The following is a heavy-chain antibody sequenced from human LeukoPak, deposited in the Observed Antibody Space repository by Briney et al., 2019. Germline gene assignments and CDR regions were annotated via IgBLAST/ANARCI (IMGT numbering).Heavy chain of an antibody. CDR1: GFTFSSYA. V-gene: IGHV3-30*04. D-gene: IGHD6-19*01. Sequence: GGSLRLSCAASGFTFSSYAMHWVRQAPGKGLEWVAVISYDGSNKYADSVKGRFTISRDNSKNTLYLQINSLRAEDMAVYYCARAGRQWVVWYFDYWGQGTLVSVSS. CDR2: ISYDGSNK. J-gene: IGHJ4*02. CDR3: ARAGRQWVVWYFDY.